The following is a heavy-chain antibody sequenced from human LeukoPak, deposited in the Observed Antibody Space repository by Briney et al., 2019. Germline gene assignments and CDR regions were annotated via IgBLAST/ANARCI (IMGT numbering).Heavy chain of an antibody. CDR1: GGSFSGYY. V-gene: IGHV4-34*01. CDR2: VNYSGST. J-gene: IGHJ4*02. CDR3: ARGLLYYCGSGNYYMFDY. D-gene: IGHD3-10*01. Sequence: TSETLSLTCAVYGGSFSGYYWSWIRQTPGKGLEWIGEVNYSGSTRYNPSLKSRVSISIDTSKNQFSMRLTSLTAADTAIYYCARGLLYYCGSGNYYMFDYWGQGTLATVSS.